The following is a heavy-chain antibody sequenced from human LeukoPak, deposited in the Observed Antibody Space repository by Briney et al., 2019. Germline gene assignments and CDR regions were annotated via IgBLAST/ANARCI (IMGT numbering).Heavy chain of an antibody. J-gene: IGHJ4*02. CDR3: ATGPYGSGVIFDY. Sequence: SETLSLTCAVYGGSFSGYYWSWIRQPPGKGLEWIGEINHSGSTNYNPSLTRRVTISVDTSKNQFSLKLSSVTAADTAVYYCATGPYGSGVIFDYWGQGTLVTVSS. CDR2: INHSGST. V-gene: IGHV4-34*01. CDR1: GGSFSGYY. D-gene: IGHD3-10*01.